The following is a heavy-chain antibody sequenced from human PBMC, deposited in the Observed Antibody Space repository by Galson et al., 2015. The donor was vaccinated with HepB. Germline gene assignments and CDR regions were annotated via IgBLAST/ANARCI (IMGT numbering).Heavy chain of an antibody. V-gene: IGHV4-4*02. D-gene: IGHD3-10*01. CDR1: GGSISSSNW. CDR2: IYHSGST. J-gene: IGHJ5*02. CDR3: ARGGSGSRSYNWFDP. Sequence: ETLSLTCAVSGGSISSSNWWSWVRQPPGKGLEWIGEIYHSGSTNYNPSLKSRVTISVDKYKNQFSLKLSSVTAADTAVYYCARGGSGSRSYNWFDPWGQGTLVTVSS.